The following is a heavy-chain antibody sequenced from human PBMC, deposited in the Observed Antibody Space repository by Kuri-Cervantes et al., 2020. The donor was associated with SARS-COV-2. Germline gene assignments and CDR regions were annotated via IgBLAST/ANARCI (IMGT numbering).Heavy chain of an antibody. CDR3: ARTVTTTPDY. D-gene: IGHD4-11*01. CDR1: GYSISSGYY. CDR2: IYHSGST. Sequence: GSLRLSCTVSGYSISSGYYWGWIRQPPGKGLEWIGSIYHSGSTYYNPSLKSRVTISVDTPKNQFSLKLSSVTAADTAVYYCARTVTTTPDYWGQGTLVTVSS. J-gene: IGHJ4*02. V-gene: IGHV4-38-2*02.